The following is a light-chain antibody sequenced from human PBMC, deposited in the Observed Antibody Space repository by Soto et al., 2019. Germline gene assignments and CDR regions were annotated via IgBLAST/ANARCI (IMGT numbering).Light chain of an antibody. CDR1: QSLLHSNGYNY. CDR2: LGS. CDR3: MQALQTPPYT. J-gene: IGKJ2*01. V-gene: IGKV2-28*01. Sequence: DIVMTQSPLSLPVTPGEPASISCRSSQSLLHSNGYNYLDWYLQKPGQSPQLLIYLGSNRASGVPXRXIGSGSGTDFTLKISRVEAEDVGVYYCMQALQTPPYTFGQGTKLEIK.